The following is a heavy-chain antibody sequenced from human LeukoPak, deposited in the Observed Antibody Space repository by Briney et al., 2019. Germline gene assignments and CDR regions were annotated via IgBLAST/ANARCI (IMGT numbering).Heavy chain of an antibody. J-gene: IGHJ4*02. D-gene: IGHD6-13*01. CDR1: GFTFSTYA. V-gene: IGHV3-23*01. Sequence: GGSLRLSCAASGFTFSTYAMGWVRQAPGKGLEWVSAISGSGGSTYYADSVKGRFTISRDNSKNTLYLQMNSLRAEDTSIYFCAKALEQETVIALDSWGQGTLVTVSS. CDR2: ISGSGGST. CDR3: AKALEQETVIALDS.